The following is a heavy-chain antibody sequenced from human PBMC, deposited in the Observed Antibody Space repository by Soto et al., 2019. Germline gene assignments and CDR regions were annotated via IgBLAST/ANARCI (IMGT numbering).Heavy chain of an antibody. CDR3: ARQGSSTSRPYYYYYGMDV. D-gene: IGHD2-2*01. CDR1: GYSFTSYW. J-gene: IGHJ6*02. Sequence: GESLKISCKGSGYSFTSYWIGWVRQMPGKGLEWMGIIYPGDSDTRYSPSFQGQVTISADKSISTAYLQWSSLKASDTAMYYCARQGSSTSRPYYYYYGMDVWGQGTTVTVSS. V-gene: IGHV5-51*01. CDR2: IYPGDSDT.